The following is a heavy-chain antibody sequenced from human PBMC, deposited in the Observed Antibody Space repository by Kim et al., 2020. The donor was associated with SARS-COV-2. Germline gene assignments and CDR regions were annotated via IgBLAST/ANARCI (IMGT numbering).Heavy chain of an antibody. CDR1: GGSISSSSYY. CDR2: IYYSGST. V-gene: IGHV4-39*07. Sequence: SETLSLTCTVSGGSISSSSYYWGWIRQPPGKGLEWIGSIYYSGSTYYNPSLKSRVTISVDTSKNQFSLKLSSVTAADTAVYYCARESAGGIAARTFDPWGQGTLVTVSS. J-gene: IGHJ5*02. CDR3: ARESAGGIAARTFDP. D-gene: IGHD6-6*01.